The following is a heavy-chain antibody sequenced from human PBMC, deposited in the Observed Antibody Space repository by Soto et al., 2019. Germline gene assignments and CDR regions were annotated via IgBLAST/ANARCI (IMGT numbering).Heavy chain of an antibody. Sequence: SETLSLTCTVSGGSISTRSSYWGWIRQPPGKGLEWIGSIYYSGSTNYNPSLKSRVTISVDTSKNQFSLKLSSVTAADTAVYYCARSSSGWTPFDYWGQGTLVTVSS. V-gene: IGHV4-39*07. CDR2: IYYSGST. CDR1: GGSISTRSSY. D-gene: IGHD6-19*01. CDR3: ARSSSGWTPFDY. J-gene: IGHJ4*02.